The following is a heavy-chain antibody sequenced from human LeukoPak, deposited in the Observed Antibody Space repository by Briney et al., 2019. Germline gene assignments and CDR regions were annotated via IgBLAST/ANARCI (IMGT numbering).Heavy chain of an antibody. Sequence: GGSLRLSCAASGFTFDDYAMHWVRQAPGKGLVWVSRINSDGSSTSYADSVKGRFTISRDNAKNTLYLQMNSLRAEDTAVYYCASLRSGSYNDFDYWGQGTLVTVSS. CDR2: INSDGSST. V-gene: IGHV3-74*01. CDR1: GFTFDDYA. CDR3: ASLRSGSYNDFDY. J-gene: IGHJ4*02. D-gene: IGHD1-26*01.